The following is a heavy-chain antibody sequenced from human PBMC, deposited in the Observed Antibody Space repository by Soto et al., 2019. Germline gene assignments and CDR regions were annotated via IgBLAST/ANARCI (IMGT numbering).Heavy chain of an antibody. CDR1: GGTFSSYA. Sequence: GASVKVSFKASGGTFSSYAISWLRQAPGQGLEWMGGIIPIFGTANYAQKFQGRVTITADESTSTAYMELSSLRSEDTAVYYCARDPGDCSSTSCYTGEYYYYYGMDVWGQGTTVTVSS. V-gene: IGHV1-69*13. CDR3: ARDPGDCSSTSCYTGEYYYYYGMDV. CDR2: IIPIFGTA. D-gene: IGHD2-2*02. J-gene: IGHJ6*02.